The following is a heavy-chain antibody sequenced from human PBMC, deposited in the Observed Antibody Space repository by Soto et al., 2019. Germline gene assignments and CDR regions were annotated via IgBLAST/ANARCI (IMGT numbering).Heavy chain of an antibody. CDR1: GGSISSYY. CDR3: ARHLPRNWFDP. J-gene: IGHJ5*02. V-gene: IGHV4-59*08. CDR2: IYYSGST. Sequence: PLETLSLTCTVSGGSISSYYWSWIRQPPGKGLEWIGYIYYSGSTNYNPSLKSRVTISVDTSKNQCSLKLSSVTAADTAVYYCARHLPRNWFDPRGQGTLVTVSS.